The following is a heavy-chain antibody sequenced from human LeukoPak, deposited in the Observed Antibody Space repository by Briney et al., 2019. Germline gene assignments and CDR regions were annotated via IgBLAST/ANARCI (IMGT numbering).Heavy chain of an antibody. CDR1: GGSISDYY. D-gene: IGHD6-13*01. Sequence: SSETLSLTCTVSGGSISDYYWSWIRQPAGKGLEWIGYIYYSGNTDHNPSLKRGGTISGEKSRKQFSLKVTSVTAADTAVYYCARGTRSWSWYLDLWGRGTLVTVSA. CDR2: IYYSGNT. CDR3: ARGTRSWSWYLDL. J-gene: IGHJ2*01. V-gene: IGHV4-59*01.